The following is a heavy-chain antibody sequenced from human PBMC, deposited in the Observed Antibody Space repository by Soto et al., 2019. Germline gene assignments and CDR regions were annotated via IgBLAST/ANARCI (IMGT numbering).Heavy chain of an antibody. CDR1: GFAFNTYW. V-gene: IGHV3-74*01. J-gene: IGHJ5*02. CDR3: AKDLYYYDFSLDDS. CDR2: INSDVTST. Sequence: GGSLRLSCAASGFAFNTYWMHWVRQVPEKGLVWVSRINSDVTSTTYADSVKGRFTISRDNSKNTVFLQMNSLRVEDTAVYYCAKDLYYYDFSLDDSWGQGALVTVSS. D-gene: IGHD3-16*01.